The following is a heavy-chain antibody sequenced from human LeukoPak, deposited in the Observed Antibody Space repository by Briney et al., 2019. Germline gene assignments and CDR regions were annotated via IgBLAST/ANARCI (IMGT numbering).Heavy chain of an antibody. CDR1: GGSISSYY. CDR3: ASRSWQQLVRH. CDR2: IYYSGST. J-gene: IGHJ4*02. D-gene: IGHD6-13*01. V-gene: IGHV4-59*12. Sequence: SETLSLTCTVSGGSISSYYWSWIRQPPGKGLEWIGYIYYSGSTNYNPSLKSRVTISVDKSKNQFPLKLSSVTAADTAVYYCASRSWQQLVRHWGQGTLVTVSS.